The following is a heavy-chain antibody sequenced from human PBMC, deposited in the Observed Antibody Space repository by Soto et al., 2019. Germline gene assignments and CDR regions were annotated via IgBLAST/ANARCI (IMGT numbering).Heavy chain of an antibody. V-gene: IGHV4-61*01. CDR3: ARRVGATPPIN. CDR2: IYYTGST. J-gene: IGHJ4*02. Sequence: QVQLQESGPGLGKPSETLSLTCTVSGSSVSSASYQWVWILQPPGKGLQWIGNIYYTGSTNYNPSLKSRVTISVDTSKNQFSLKLNSVTAADTAVYYCARRVGATPPINWGQGTLVTVSS. D-gene: IGHD1-26*01. CDR1: GSSVSSASYQ.